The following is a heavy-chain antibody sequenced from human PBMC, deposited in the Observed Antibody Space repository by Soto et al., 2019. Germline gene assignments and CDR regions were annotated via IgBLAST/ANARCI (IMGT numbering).Heavy chain of an antibody. CDR2: IFSNDEK. V-gene: IGHV2-26*01. D-gene: IGHD3-16*02. CDR3: ARHYYDYIWGSYRPFDY. J-gene: IGHJ4*02. Sequence: QVTLKESGPVLVKPTETLTLTCTVSGFSLSNARMGVSWIRQPPGKALEWLAHIFSNDEKSYSTSLKSRLTISKDASKSQVVLTMTNMDPVDTATYYCARHYYDYIWGSYRPFDYWGQGTLVTVSS. CDR1: GFSLSNARMG.